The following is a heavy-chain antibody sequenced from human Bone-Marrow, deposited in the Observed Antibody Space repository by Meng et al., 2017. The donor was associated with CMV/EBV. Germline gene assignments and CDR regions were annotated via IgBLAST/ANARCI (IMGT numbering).Heavy chain of an antibody. CDR3: AKNGLYDFWSGYYTGYYYGMDV. D-gene: IGHD3-3*01. Sequence: GESLKISCAASGFTFSSYEMNWVRQAPGKGLEWVSYISSSGSTIYYADSVKGRFIISRDNAKNSLYLQMNSLRVEDKAVYYCAKNGLYDFWSGYYTGYYYGMDVWGQGTTVTVSS. CDR2: ISSSGSTI. CDR1: GFTFSSYE. J-gene: IGHJ6*02. V-gene: IGHV3-48*03.